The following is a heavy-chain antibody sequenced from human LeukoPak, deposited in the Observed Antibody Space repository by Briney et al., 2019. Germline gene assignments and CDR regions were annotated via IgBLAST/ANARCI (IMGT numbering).Heavy chain of an antibody. J-gene: IGHJ4*02. CDR3: AASSGWGYYFDY. D-gene: IGHD6-19*01. CDR1: GYTFTGYY. CDR2: INPNSGGT. Sequence: GASVKVSCKASGYTFTGYYMHWVRQAPGQGLEWMGRINPNSGGTNYAQKFQGRVTMTRDTSISTAYMELSRLRSDDTAVYYCAASSGWGYYFDYWGQGTLVTVSS. V-gene: IGHV1-2*06.